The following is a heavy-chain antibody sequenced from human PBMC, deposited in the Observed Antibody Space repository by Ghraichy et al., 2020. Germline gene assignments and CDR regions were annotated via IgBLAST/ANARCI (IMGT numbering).Heavy chain of an antibody. D-gene: IGHD6-19*01. CDR2: ISGSGGST. V-gene: IGHV3-23*01. J-gene: IGHJ4*02. CDR1: GFTFSSYA. Sequence: GESLNITCAASGFTFSSYAMSWVRQAPGKGLEWVSAISGSGGSTYYADSVKGRFTISRDNSKNTLYLQMNSLRAEDTAVYYCAAGWYFDYWGQGTLVTVSS. CDR3: AAGWYFDY.